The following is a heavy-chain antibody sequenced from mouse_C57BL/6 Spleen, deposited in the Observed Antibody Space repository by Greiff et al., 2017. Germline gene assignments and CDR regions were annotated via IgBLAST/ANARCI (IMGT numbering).Heavy chain of an antibody. CDR1: GYAFSSYW. V-gene: IGHV1-80*01. D-gene: IGHD2-1*01. CDR3: ARGEIYYGNYVDY. CDR2: IYPGDGDT. J-gene: IGHJ2*01. Sequence: VQLQQSGAELVKPGASVKISCKASGYAFSSYWMNWVKQRPGKGLEWIGQIYPGDGDTNYNGKFKGKATLTADKSSSTAYMQLSSLTSEDSAVYFCARGEIYYGNYVDYWGQGTTLTVSS.